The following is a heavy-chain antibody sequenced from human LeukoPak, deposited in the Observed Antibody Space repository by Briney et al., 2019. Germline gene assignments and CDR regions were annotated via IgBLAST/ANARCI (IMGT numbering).Heavy chain of an antibody. Sequence: GGSLRLSCAASGFTFSSYAMSWVRQAPGKGLEWVSAISGSGGSTYCADSVKGRFTISRDNSKNALYLQMNSLRAEDTAVYYCAKDYYDSSGYYSRLLFDYWGQGTLVTVSS. V-gene: IGHV3-23*01. D-gene: IGHD3-22*01. J-gene: IGHJ4*02. CDR3: AKDYYDSSGYYSRLLFDY. CDR2: ISGSGGST. CDR1: GFTFSSYA.